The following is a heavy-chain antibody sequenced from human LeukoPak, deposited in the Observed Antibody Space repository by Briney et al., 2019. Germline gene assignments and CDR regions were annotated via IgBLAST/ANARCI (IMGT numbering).Heavy chain of an antibody. CDR1: GFTFSSYA. D-gene: IGHD3-3*01. J-gene: IGHJ6*02. Sequence: GGSLRLSCAASGFTFSSYAMSWVRQAPGKGLEWVSAISGSGGSTYYADSVKGRFTISRDNSKNMLYLQMNSLRAEDTAVYYCATDRFLEWPRPDYGMDVWGQGTTVTVSS. CDR3: ATDRFLEWPRPDYGMDV. V-gene: IGHV3-23*01. CDR2: ISGSGGST.